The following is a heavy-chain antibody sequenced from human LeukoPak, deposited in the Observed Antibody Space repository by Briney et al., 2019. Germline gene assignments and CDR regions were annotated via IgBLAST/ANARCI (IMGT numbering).Heavy chain of an antibody. D-gene: IGHD3-16*01. V-gene: IGHV3-7*03. CDR2: INHNGNVN. Sequence: PGGSRRLSWAASGFTFSSYWMNWARKAPGKGLEWVASINHNGNVNYYVDSVKGRFTISRDNAKNSLYLQMSNLRAEDTAVYFCARGGGLDVWGQGATVTVSS. J-gene: IGHJ6*02. CDR3: ARGGGLDV. CDR1: GFTFSSYW.